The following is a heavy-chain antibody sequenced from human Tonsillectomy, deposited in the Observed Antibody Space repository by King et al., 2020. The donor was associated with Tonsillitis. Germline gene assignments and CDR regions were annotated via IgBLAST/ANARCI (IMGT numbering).Heavy chain of an antibody. CDR1: GCTFSNYA. CDR2: ISGRGEST. Sequence: QLVQSGGGLVQPGGSLRLSCAASGCTFSNYAMRWVRQAPGKGLEWGSEISGRGESTFYIDPLKGRFTISRDNSKNTLYLQMNSLRAEDTAVYYCAKGMTTVTIYSFDYWGQGTVVTVSS. CDR3: AKGMTTVTIYSFDY. V-gene: IGHV3-23*04. D-gene: IGHD4-17*01. J-gene: IGHJ4*02.